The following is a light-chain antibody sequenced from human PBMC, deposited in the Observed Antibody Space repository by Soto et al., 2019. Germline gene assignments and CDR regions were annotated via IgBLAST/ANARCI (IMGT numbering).Light chain of an antibody. CDR2: KAS. CDR1: QSIDSW. Sequence: DIQMTQSPSTIFASVGDRVTITCRASQSIDSWLAWYQQKPGKAPKFLMYKASNLESGVPSRFSGSGSETEFTLTISSLQPDDFATYYCQHYKSYPWTFGQGTKVDIK. CDR3: QHYKSYPWT. J-gene: IGKJ1*01. V-gene: IGKV1-5*03.